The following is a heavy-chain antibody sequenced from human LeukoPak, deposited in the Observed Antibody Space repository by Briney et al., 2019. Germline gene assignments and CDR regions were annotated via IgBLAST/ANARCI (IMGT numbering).Heavy chain of an antibody. Sequence: ASVKVSCKASGYTFTGYYMHWVRQAPGQGLEWMGWINPNSGGTNYAQKFQGRVTMTRDASISTAYMELSRLRSDDTAVYYCATLADWNWLFDYWGQGTLVTVSS. J-gene: IGHJ4*02. CDR1: GYTFTGYY. CDR2: INPNSGGT. D-gene: IGHD1-7*01. CDR3: ATLADWNWLFDY. V-gene: IGHV1-2*02.